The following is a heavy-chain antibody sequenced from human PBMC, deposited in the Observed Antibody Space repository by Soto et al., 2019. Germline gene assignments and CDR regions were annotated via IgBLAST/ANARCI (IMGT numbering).Heavy chain of an antibody. D-gene: IGHD3-22*01. CDR3: AHTKDSSGFLTS. Sequence: EPPLVNATQSRTLTCSFSGFSLSVYGVRVIWFRQPPGETLEWLALIHWNDDKRYSSYLKSRLTITKDTSKNQVVLTLTNLDPLDTGTYFCAHTKDSSGFLTSWGQGILVTVSS. CDR1: GFSLSVYGVR. J-gene: IGHJ5*02. V-gene: IGHV2-5*01. CDR2: IHWNDDK.